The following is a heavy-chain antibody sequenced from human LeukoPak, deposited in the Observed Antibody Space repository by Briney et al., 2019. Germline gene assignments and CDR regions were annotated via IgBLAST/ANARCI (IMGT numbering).Heavy chain of an antibody. D-gene: IGHD1-26*01. CDR3: ARDQVGPNDAFDM. CDR2: ITSSGSTI. Sequence: AGGSLRLSCAASGFVFSDYYMSWVRQAPGKGLEWVSSITSSGSTIYYADSVKGRFTIPRDNAKNSLHLQMYSLRAEDTAVYYCARDQVGPNDAFDMWGQGTMVIVSS. V-gene: IGHV3-11*01. CDR1: GFVFSDYY. J-gene: IGHJ3*02.